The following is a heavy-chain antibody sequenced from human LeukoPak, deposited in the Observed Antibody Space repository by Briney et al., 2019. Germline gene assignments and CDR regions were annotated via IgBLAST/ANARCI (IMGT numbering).Heavy chain of an antibody. J-gene: IGHJ4*02. CDR1: GGSFSGYY. V-gene: IGHV4-34*01. Sequence: SETLSLTCAVYGGSFSGYYWSWIRQPPGKGLEWIGEINHSGSTNYSPSLKSRVTVSVDTSKNQFSLYLNSVTAADTAVYYCARGQYRRDYWGQGTLVTVSS. CDR3: ARGQYRRDY. CDR2: INHSGST. D-gene: IGHD2-2*01.